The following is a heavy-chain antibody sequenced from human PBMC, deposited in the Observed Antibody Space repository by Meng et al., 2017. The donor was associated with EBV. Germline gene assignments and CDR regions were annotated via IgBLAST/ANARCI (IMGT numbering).Heavy chain of an antibody. CDR3: ASESGRGYTPDY. J-gene: IGHJ4*02. V-gene: IGHV1-69*01. Sequence: RSAAEGKKPGASVKVSGKTSGGPFRYYAISWVRQAPGQGLEWLGGFLPRLGAPNYAQKFHGRVKITADESTSTHYMDLSSLRSEDTAIYYCASESGRGYTPDYWGQGTLVTVSS. CDR1: GGPFRYYA. CDR2: FLPRLGAP. D-gene: IGHD3-10*01.